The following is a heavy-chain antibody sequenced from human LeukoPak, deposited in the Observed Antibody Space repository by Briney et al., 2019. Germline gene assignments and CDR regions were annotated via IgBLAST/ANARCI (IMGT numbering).Heavy chain of an antibody. Sequence: SETLSLTCTVSGDSISSGGYYWSWIRQHPGKGLEWIGYIYHSGSTYYNTYYSPSLKTRIIISVDTSKKQFSLKLSSVTAADTAVYYCARVRDGYGYFDYWGQGILVTVSS. CDR1: GDSISSGGYY. CDR2: IYHSGST. D-gene: IGHD5-24*01. V-gene: IGHV4-31*03. CDR3: ARVRDGYGYFDY. J-gene: IGHJ4*02.